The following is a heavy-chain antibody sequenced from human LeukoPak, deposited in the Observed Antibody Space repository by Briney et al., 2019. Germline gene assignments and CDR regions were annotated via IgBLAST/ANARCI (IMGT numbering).Heavy chain of an antibody. V-gene: IGHV1-2*02. D-gene: IGHD6-13*01. CDR1: GYTFTGYY. CDR2: INPNCGGT. J-gene: IGHJ4*02. Sequence: ASVKVSCKASGYTFTGYYMHWVRQAPGRGLEWMGRINPNCGGTNYAQKFQGRVTMTRDTSISTAYMELSRLRSDDTAVYYCARDPGAAAAGMDGFDYWGQGTLVTVSS. CDR3: ARDPGAAAAGMDGFDY.